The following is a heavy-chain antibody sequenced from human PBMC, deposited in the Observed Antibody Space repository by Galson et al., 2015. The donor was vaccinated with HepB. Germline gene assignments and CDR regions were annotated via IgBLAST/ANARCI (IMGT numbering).Heavy chain of an antibody. CDR2: ISYDGSNK. CDR3: AGGAYCSGGSCYSGWFDP. Sequence: SLRLSCAASGFTFSSYGMHWVRQAPGKGLEWVAVISYDGSNKYYADSVKGRFTISRDNSKNTLYLQMNSLRAEDTAVYYCAGGAYCSGGSCYSGWFDPWGQGTLVTVSS. CDR1: GFTFSSYG. V-gene: IGHV3-30*03. D-gene: IGHD2-15*01. J-gene: IGHJ5*02.